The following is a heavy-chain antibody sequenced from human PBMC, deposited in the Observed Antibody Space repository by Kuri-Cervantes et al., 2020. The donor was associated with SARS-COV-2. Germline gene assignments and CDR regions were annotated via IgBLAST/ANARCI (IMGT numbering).Heavy chain of an antibody. CDR3: ARDQSITMIVVVNRDAFDI. V-gene: IGHV3-23*01. CDR1: GFTFSSYA. D-gene: IGHD3-22*01. CDR2: ISGSGGRT. J-gene: IGHJ3*02. Sequence: GESLRLSCAASGFTFSSYAMSWVRQAPGKGLEWVSDISGSGGRTYYADSVKGRSTISRDNSKNTLYLQMNSLRAEDTAIYYCARDQSITMIVVVNRDAFDIWGQGTMVTVSS.